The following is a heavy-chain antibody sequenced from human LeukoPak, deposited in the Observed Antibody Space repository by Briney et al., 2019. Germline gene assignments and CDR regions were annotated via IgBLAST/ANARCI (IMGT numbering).Heavy chain of an antibody. CDR3: ARAHDPALSIAHWFDP. Sequence: KPGASVKVSCKASGYTFTSYGISWVRQAPGQGLEWTGWISAYNGNTNYAQKLQGRVTMTTDTSTSTAYMELRSLRSDDTAVYYCARAHDPALSIAHWFDPWGQGTLVTVSS. J-gene: IGHJ5*02. D-gene: IGHD6-6*01. CDR1: GYTFTSYG. CDR2: ISAYNGNT. V-gene: IGHV1-18*01.